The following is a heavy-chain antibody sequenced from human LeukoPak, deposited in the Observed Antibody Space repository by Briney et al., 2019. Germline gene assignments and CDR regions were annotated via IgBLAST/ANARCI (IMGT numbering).Heavy chain of an antibody. Sequence: PGGSLRLSCAASGFTFSSYAMSWVRQAPGKGLEWVSAISGSGGSTYYADSVKGRFTISRDNSKNTLYLQMNNLRAEDTAVYYCAKRTRRYSSGWYVFDYWGQGTLVTVSS. D-gene: IGHD6-19*01. CDR3: AKRTRRYSSGWYVFDY. CDR2: ISGSGGST. J-gene: IGHJ4*02. CDR1: GFTFSSYA. V-gene: IGHV3-23*01.